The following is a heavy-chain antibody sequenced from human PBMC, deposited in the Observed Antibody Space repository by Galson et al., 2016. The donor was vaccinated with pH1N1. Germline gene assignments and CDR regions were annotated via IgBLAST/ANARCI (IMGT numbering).Heavy chain of an antibody. CDR2: ISGSGGST. V-gene: IGHV3-23*01. D-gene: IGHD4-17*01. CDR3: AKDRDGDYTGGDAFDI. CDR1: GITFSNSA. J-gene: IGHJ3*02. Sequence: SLRLSCAASGITFSNSAMSWVRQAPGKGLEWISVISGSGGSTYYADSVKGRFTISRDNSKYTLFLQMNSLRVEDTAVYYCAKDRDGDYTGGDAFDIWGQGTMVTVSS.